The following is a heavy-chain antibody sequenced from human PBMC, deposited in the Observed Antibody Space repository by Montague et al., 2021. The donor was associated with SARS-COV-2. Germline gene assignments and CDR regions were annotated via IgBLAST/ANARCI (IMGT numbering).Heavy chain of an antibody. Sequence: SLRLSCAASGFTFSSYGMNWVRQAPGKGLEWVSAISTTGANTYYAGSVEGRFTISRDNSKNTLYLQLNSLRDEDTAVYYCAKEGVVVGADGFDYWGQGTMVIVSS. J-gene: IGHJ3*01. CDR1: GFTFSSYG. CDR2: ISTTGANT. D-gene: IGHD3-22*01. V-gene: IGHV3-23*01. CDR3: AKEGVVVGADGFDY.